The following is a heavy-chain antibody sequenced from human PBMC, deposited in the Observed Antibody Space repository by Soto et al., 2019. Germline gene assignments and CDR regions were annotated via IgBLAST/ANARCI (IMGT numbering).Heavy chain of an antibody. Sequence: QVQLQESGPGLVKPSQTLSLTCTVSGGSISSGGYYWSWIRQHPGKGLEWIGYIYYIGSTYYNPSLKSRVTISEDTSKNQFSLKLSSVPAADTAVYYCARVGGINWFDPWGQGTLVTVSS. V-gene: IGHV4-31*03. CDR2: IYYIGST. D-gene: IGHD3-16*01. CDR3: ARVGGINWFDP. CDR1: GGSISSGGYY. J-gene: IGHJ5*02.